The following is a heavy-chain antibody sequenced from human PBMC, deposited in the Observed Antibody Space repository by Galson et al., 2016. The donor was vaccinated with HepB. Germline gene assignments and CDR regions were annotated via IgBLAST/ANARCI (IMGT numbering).Heavy chain of an antibody. CDR3: ARDGYFDWSTVYYFDY. V-gene: IGHV3-21*01. J-gene: IGHJ4*02. CDR1: GFTFSSYS. Sequence: SLRLSCAASGFTFSSYSMNWVRQAPGKGLEWVSSISSSSSYIYYADSVKGRFTIFRDNAKNSLYLQMNSLRAEDTAVYYCARDGYFDWSTVYYFDYWGQGTLVTVSS. D-gene: IGHD3-9*01. CDR2: ISSSSSYI.